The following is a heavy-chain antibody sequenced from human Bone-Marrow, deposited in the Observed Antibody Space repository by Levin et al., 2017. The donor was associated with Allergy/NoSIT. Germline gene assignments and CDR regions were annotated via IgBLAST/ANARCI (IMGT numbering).Heavy chain of an antibody. D-gene: IGHD3-16*01. Sequence: GGSLRLSCAASGFTFSNAWMNWVRQAPGKGLEWVGRIKSKTDGGTTDYAAPMKGRFTISRDDSKNTLYLQMNSLKTEDTAVYYCTTELYYDYVWGSYGGDYWGQGTLVTVSS. CDR2: IKSKTDGGTT. J-gene: IGHJ4*02. CDR3: TTELYYDYVWGSYGGDY. V-gene: IGHV3-15*07. CDR1: GFTFSNAW.